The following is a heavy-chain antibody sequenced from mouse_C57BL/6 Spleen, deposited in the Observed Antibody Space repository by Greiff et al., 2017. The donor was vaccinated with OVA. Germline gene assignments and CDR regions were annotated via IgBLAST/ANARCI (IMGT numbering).Heavy chain of an antibody. CDR3: AKRRYQPEDWYFDV. Sequence: QVQLQQPGAELVMPGASVKLSCKASGYTFTSYWMHWVKQRPGQGLEWIGEIDPSDSYTNYNQKFKGKSTLTVDKSSSTAYMQLSSLTSEDSEVYDGAKRRYQPEDWYFDVWGTGTTVTVSS. V-gene: IGHV1-69*01. CDR2: IDPSDSYT. D-gene: IGHD1-1*01. CDR1: GYTFTSYW. J-gene: IGHJ1*03.